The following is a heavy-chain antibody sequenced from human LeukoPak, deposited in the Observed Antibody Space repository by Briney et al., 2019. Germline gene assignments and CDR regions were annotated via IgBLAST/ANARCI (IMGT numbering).Heavy chain of an antibody. J-gene: IGHJ4*02. D-gene: IGHD4-17*01. CDR1: GVSISSYY. CDR3: ARGTYGDPYYFDY. Sequence: SETLSLTCTVSGVSISSYYWSWIRQPPGKGLEWIGYIYYSGSTNYNPSLKSRVTISVDTSKNQFSLKLSSVTAADTAVYYCARGTYGDPYYFDYWGQGTLVTVSS. V-gene: IGHV4-59*01. CDR2: IYYSGST.